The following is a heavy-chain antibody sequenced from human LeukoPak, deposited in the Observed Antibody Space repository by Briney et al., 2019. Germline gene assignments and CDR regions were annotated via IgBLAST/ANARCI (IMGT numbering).Heavy chain of an antibody. D-gene: IGHD3-22*01. V-gene: IGHV4-39*01. Sequence: PSETLSLTCTVSGGSISSSCYYWGWIRQPPGKGLEWIGSIYYSGSTYYNPSLKSRVTISVDTSKNQFSLKLSSVTAADTAVYYCASPYYYDSSGSLYYFDYWGQGTLVTVSS. CDR1: GGSISSSCYY. CDR3: ASPYYYDSSGSLYYFDY. J-gene: IGHJ4*02. CDR2: IYYSGST.